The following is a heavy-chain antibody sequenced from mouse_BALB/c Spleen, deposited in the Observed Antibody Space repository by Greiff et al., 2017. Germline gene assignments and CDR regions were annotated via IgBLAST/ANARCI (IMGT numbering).Heavy chain of an antibody. V-gene: IGHV14-3*02. Sequence: VQLKESGAELVKPGASVKLSCTASGFNIKDTYMHWVKQRPEQGLEWIGRIDPANGNTKYDPKFQGKATITADTSSNTAYLQLSSLTSEDTAVYYCARGYYGSSSYFDVWGAGTTVTVSS. J-gene: IGHJ1*01. CDR1: GFNIKDTY. CDR2: IDPANGNT. D-gene: IGHD1-1*01. CDR3: ARGYYGSSSYFDV.